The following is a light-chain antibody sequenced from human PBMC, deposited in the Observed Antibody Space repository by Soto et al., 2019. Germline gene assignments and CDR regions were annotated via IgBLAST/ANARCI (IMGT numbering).Light chain of an antibody. CDR3: SSYTSSSTLV. CDR1: SSDVGGYNY. J-gene: IGLJ2*01. Sequence: QSALTQPASVSVSPGQSITLSCTGSSSDVGGYNYVSWYQQHPGKAPKLMIYDVSNRPSGVSNRFSGSKSGNTASLTISGLQAEDEADYYCSSYTSSSTLVFGGGTKLTVL. V-gene: IGLV2-14*01. CDR2: DVS.